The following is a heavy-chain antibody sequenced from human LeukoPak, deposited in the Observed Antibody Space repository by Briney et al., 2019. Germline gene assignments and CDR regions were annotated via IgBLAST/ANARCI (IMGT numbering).Heavy chain of an antibody. CDR3: AGEPTYYYDSSGYGMDV. CDR1: GFTFSSYS. Sequence: GGSLRLSCAASGFTFSSYSMNWVRQAPGKGLEWVSSISSSSSYIYYADSVKGRFTISRDNAKNSLYLQMNSLRAEDTAVYYCAGEPTYYYDSSGYGMDVWGQGTTVTVSS. J-gene: IGHJ6*02. CDR2: ISSSSSYI. D-gene: IGHD3-22*01. V-gene: IGHV3-21*01.